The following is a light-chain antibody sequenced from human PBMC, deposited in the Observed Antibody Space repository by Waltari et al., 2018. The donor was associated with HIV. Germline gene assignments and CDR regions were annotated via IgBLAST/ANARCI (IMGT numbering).Light chain of an antibody. J-gene: IGLJ2*01. V-gene: IGLV3-1*01. Sequence: SYDLTQPPSVSVSPGQTASITCSGDKLGDKYASWYQQKPGQSPVLVIYQDNRRPSGIPERFSGSNSRTTATLTISGTQALDEADYFCQAWDSSSAVVFGGGTRLTVL. CDR2: QDN. CDR3: QAWDSSSAVV. CDR1: KLGDKY.